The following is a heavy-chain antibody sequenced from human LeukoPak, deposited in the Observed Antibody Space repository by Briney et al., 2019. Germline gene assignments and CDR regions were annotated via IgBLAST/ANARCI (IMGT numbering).Heavy chain of an antibody. Sequence: GASVKVSCKASGYTFTGYYMHWVRQAPGQGLERMGWINPNSGGTNYAQKFQGRVTMTRDTSISTAYMELSRLRSDDTAVYYCARQQQLVFMNPTREVWFDYWGQGTLVTVSS. CDR2: INPNSGGT. CDR3: ARQQQLVFMNPTREVWFDY. J-gene: IGHJ4*02. V-gene: IGHV1-2*02. CDR1: GYTFTGYY. D-gene: IGHD6-13*01.